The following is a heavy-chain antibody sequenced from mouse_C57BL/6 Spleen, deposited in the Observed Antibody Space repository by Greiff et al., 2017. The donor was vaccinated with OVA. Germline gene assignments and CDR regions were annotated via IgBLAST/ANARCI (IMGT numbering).Heavy chain of an antibody. CDR2: INPYNGDT. CDR3: ARAPTTTVVEEDYFDY. Sequence: EVKLQESGPELVKPGDSVKISCKASGYSFTGYFMNWVMQSHGKSLEWIGRINPYNGDTFYNQKFKGKATLTVDKSSSTAHMELRSLTSEDSAVYYCARAPTTTVVEEDYFDYWGQGTTLTVSS. J-gene: IGHJ2*01. D-gene: IGHD1-1*01. V-gene: IGHV1-20*01. CDR1: GYSFTGYF.